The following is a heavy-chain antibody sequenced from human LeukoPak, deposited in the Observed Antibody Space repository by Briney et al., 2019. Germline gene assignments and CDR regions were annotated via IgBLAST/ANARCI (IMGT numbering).Heavy chain of an antibody. Sequence: GESLKISCKGSGYSFTNYWINWVRLVPGKGLEWMGRIDPSDSYTNYSPSFQGHVTISVDKSITTAYLQWNSLKASDTAMYYCARPDCSGSDCKLLPYWGQGNLVTVSS. CDR1: GYSFTNYW. CDR3: ARPDCSGSDCKLLPY. V-gene: IGHV5-10-1*01. D-gene: IGHD2-21*02. CDR2: IDPSDSYT. J-gene: IGHJ4*02.